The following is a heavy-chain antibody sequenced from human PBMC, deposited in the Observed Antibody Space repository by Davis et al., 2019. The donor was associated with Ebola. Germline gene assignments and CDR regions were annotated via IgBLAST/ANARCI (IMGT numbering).Heavy chain of an antibody. CDR3: ARTRDGMDV. CDR1: GFTFSSYG. Sequence: GGSLRLSCAASGFTFSSYGMHWVRQAPGRGLEWVSSISSSSSYIYYADSVKGRFTISRDNSKNTLYLQMNSLRAEDTAVYYCARTRDGMDVWGKGTTVTVSS. D-gene: IGHD3-10*01. CDR2: ISSSSSYI. J-gene: IGHJ6*04. V-gene: IGHV3-21*04.